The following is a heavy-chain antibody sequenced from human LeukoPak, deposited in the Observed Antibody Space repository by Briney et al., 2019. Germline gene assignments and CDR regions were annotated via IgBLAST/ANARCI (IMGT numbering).Heavy chain of an antibody. CDR2: IKQDGSEK. CDR3: AKDLYYYDSSGFDY. CDR1: GFTFSSYW. J-gene: IGHJ4*02. Sequence: GGSLRLSCAASGFTFSSYWMSWVRQAPGKGLEWVANIKQDGSEKYYVDSVKGRFTISRENPKNTLYLLMNSLRPEDTAVYYCAKDLYYYDSSGFDYWGQGTLVTVSS. V-gene: IGHV3-7*01. D-gene: IGHD3-22*01.